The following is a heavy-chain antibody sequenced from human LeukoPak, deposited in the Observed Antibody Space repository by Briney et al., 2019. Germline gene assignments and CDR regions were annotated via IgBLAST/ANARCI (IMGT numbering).Heavy chain of an antibody. V-gene: IGHV3-74*01. J-gene: IGHJ4*02. CDR1: GFTVSSNY. Sequence: QPGGSLRLSCAASGFTVSSNYMSWVRQAPGKGLVWVSRINSDGSSTSYGDCVRGRFSISRDNAKNTLYLQMNSLRAEDTAVYYCARGLSGYASSLGYWGQGTLVTVSA. CDR2: INSDGSST. D-gene: IGHD6-6*01. CDR3: ARGLSGYASSLGY.